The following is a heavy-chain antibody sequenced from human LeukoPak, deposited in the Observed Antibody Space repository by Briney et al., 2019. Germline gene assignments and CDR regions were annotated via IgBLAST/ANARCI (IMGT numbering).Heavy chain of an antibody. J-gene: IGHJ3*02. CDR1: GFTFSSYG. D-gene: IGHD2-2*01. V-gene: IGHV3-30*03. Sequence: GGSLRLSCAASGFTFSSYGMHWVRQAPGKGLEWVAVISYDGSNKYYADSVKGRFTISRDNSKNTLYLQMNSLRAEDTAVYYCARDLVPGDAFDIWGQGTMVTVSS. CDR2: ISYDGSNK. CDR3: ARDLVPGDAFDI.